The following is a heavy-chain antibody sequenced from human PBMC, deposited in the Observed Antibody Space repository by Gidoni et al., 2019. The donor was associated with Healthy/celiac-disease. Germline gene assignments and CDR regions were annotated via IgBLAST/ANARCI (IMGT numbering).Heavy chain of an antibody. CDR2: ISYDGSNK. CDR1: GFTFSSYA. J-gene: IGHJ6*02. Sequence: QVQLVESGGGVVQPGRSLRLSCAASGFTFSSYAMHWVRQAPGKGLEWVAVISYDGSNKYYADSVKGRFTISRDNSKNTLYLQMNSLRAEDTAVYYCARVSSSGYYYPGDYYYYYGMDVWGQGTTVTVSS. V-gene: IGHV3-30*01. D-gene: IGHD3-22*01. CDR3: ARVSSSGYYYPGDYYYYYGMDV.